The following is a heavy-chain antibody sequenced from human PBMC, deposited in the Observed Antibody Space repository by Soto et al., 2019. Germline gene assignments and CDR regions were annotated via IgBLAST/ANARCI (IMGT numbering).Heavy chain of an antibody. V-gene: IGHV4-39*01. J-gene: IGHJ4*02. D-gene: IGHD4-17*01. CDR3: ARQSYGDYFDY. CDR2: IYYSGST. CDR1: GGSISSSSYY. Sequence: QLQLQQSGPGLVKPSETLSLTCTVSGGSISSSSYYWGWIRPPPGTGLEWIGSIYYSGSTYYNPSLQSRVTISVDTSKSQFSPKLSAVTAADTAVYYCARQSYGDYFDYWGQGTRVTVSS.